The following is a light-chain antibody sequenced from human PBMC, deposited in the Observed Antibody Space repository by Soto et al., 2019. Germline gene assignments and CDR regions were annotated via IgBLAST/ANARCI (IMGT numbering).Light chain of an antibody. CDR3: QQYGGSPMYT. CDR1: QSVSGNY. V-gene: IGKV3-20*01. CDR2: GAS. J-gene: IGKJ2*01. Sequence: EIVLTQSPGTLSLSPGGRATLSCRASQSVSGNYLAWYQQEPGQAPRLLIYGASSRVTGIPDGFSGSGSGKDFNLTISRLEPDEFAGHHCQQYGGSPMYTFGQGTKVEIK.